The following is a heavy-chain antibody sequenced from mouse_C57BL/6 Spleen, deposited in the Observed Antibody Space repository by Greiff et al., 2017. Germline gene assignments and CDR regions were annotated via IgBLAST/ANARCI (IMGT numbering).Heavy chain of an antibody. CDR1: GYTFTDYN. J-gene: IGHJ1*03. CDR2: INPNNGGT. CDR3: ARRYGNYEWYFDV. Sequence: EVQLQQSGPELVKPGASVKIPCKASGYTFTDYNMDWVKQSHGKSLERIGDINPNNGGTIYNQKFKGKATLTVGKSSSTAYMELRSLTSEDTAVYYCARRYGNYEWYFDVWGTGTTVTVSS. D-gene: IGHD2-1*01. V-gene: IGHV1-18*01.